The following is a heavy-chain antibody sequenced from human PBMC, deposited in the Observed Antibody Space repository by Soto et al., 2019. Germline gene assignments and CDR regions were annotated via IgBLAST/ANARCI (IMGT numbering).Heavy chain of an antibody. V-gene: IGHV1-69*02. Sequence: QVQLVQSGAEVKKPGSSVKVSCTASGGTFSSYTISWVRQAPGQGLEWMGRIIPILGIANYAQKFQGRVTITADKSTSTAYMELSSLRSEDTAVYYCARGAEDGDYVGWFDPWGQGTLVTVSS. J-gene: IGHJ5*02. CDR2: IIPILGIA. D-gene: IGHD4-17*01. CDR1: GGTFSSYT. CDR3: ARGAEDGDYVGWFDP.